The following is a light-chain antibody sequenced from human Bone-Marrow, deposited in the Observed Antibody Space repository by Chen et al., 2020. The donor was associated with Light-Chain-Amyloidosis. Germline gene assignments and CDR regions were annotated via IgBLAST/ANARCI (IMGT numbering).Light chain of an antibody. J-gene: IGLJ1*01. CDR2: EVT. CDR1: SSDVGGDNH. CDR3: RSYTITNTLV. V-gene: IGLV2-14*01. Sequence: QYALTQPASVSGSPGQSITIPCTGTSSDVGGDNHVSWYQQHPDKAPKLMIYEVTNRPSWVPDRFSGSKSDNTASLTSSGLQTEDDADYFCRSYTITNTLVFGSGTRVTVL.